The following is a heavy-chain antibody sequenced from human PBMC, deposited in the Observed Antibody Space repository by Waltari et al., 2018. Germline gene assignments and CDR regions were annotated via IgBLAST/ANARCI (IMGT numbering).Heavy chain of an antibody. Sequence: EVQLVESGGGLVKPGGSLRLSCAASGFTFSSYSMNWVRQAPGKGLEWVSSISSSSSYIYYADSLKARFTIPRDNAKNSLYLQMNSLRAEDTAVYYCARHYCSGGSCYWYYFDYWGQGTLVTVSS. D-gene: IGHD2-15*01. V-gene: IGHV3-21*01. J-gene: IGHJ4*02. CDR3: ARHYCSGGSCYWYYFDY. CDR2: ISSSSSYI. CDR1: GFTFSSYS.